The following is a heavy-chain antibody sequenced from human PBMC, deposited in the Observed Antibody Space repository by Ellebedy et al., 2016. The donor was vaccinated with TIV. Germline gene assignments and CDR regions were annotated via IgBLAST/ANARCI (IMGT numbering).Heavy chain of an antibody. D-gene: IGHD2-21*02. CDR1: GFTFSSYA. CDR3: ARDGDENCGGDCYYYYYGMDV. CDR2: ISYDGSNK. J-gene: IGHJ6*02. V-gene: IGHV3-30-3*01. Sequence: PGESLKISCAASGFTFSSYAMHWVRQAPGKGLEWVAVISYDGSNKYYADSVKGRFTISRDNSKNTLYLQMNSLRAEDTAVYYCARDGDENCGGDCYYYYYGMDVWGQGTTVTVSS.